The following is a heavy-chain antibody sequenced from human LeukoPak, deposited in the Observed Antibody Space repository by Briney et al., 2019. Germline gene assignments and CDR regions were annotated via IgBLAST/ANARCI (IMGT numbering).Heavy chain of an antibody. CDR2: ISPNSGGT. CDR3: ARGGGIALAGTRFDF. J-gene: IGHJ4*02. Sequence: ASVKVSCKASGYTFTAYYIHWVRQAPGQGLEWMGWISPNSGGTDYAQKFQGRVTMTRDTSISTTYVELSSLTSDDTAVYYCARGGGIALAGTRFDFWGRGTLVTVSS. V-gene: IGHV1-2*02. CDR1: GYTFTAYY. D-gene: IGHD6-13*01.